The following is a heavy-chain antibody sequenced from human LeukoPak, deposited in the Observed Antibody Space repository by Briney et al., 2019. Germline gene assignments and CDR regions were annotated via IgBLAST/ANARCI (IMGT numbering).Heavy chain of an antibody. CDR3: TRGYSGVGIYAFDI. J-gene: IGHJ3*02. Sequence: QAGGSLRLSCVVSGFTFSAHYIDWVRQAPGKGLEWVGRSGNKANSYTTEYATSVKGRFIISRDDSKNSLYLQMNSLKTKDTALYYCTRGYSGVGIYAFDIWGQGTMVAVSS. CDR2: SGNKANSYTT. V-gene: IGHV3-72*01. D-gene: IGHD1-26*01. CDR1: GFTFSAHY.